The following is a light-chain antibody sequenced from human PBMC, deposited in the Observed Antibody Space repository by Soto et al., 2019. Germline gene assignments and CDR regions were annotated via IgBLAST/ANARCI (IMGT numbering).Light chain of an antibody. J-gene: IGKJ4*01. V-gene: IGKV3-20*01. CDR3: QQYGSSPKT. CDR2: GAS. CDR1: QSVSSSN. Sequence: EIVLTQSPGTLSLSPGESATLSCRASQSVSSSNLAWYQQKPGQAPRLLIYGASSRATGIPDRFSGSGSGTDFTLTISRLEPEDVAVYYCQQYGSSPKTFGGGTKVEIK.